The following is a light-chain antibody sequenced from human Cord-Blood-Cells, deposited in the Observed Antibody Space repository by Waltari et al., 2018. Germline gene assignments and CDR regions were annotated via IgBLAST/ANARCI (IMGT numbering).Light chain of an antibody. CDR1: SSDVGGYHY. CDR3: SSYTSSSTLV. V-gene: IGLV2-14*01. Sequence: QSALTQPASVSGSPGQSITISCTGTSSDVGGYHYVSWYQQHPGQAPKLMIYEVSNRPSGVSNRFSGSNAGNTASRTISGLQAEDEADYYCSSYTSSSTLVFGGGTKLTVL. CDR2: EVS. J-gene: IGLJ3*02.